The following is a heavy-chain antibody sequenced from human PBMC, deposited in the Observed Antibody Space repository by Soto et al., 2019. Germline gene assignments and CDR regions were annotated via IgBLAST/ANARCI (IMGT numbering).Heavy chain of an antibody. CDR1: GFTFSSYD. Sequence: GGSLRLSCAASGFTFSSYDMNWVRQAPGKGLEWVSYISTSSYTIYYADSVKGRLTISRDNAKNSLYLQMNSLRDEDTAVYYCARQGVTIPRLVDVWGQGTTVTVSS. CDR2: ISTSSYTI. D-gene: IGHD4-17*01. CDR3: ARQGVTIPRLVDV. V-gene: IGHV3-48*02. J-gene: IGHJ6*02.